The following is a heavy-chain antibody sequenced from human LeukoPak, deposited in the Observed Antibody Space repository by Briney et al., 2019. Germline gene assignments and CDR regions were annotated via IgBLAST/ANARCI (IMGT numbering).Heavy chain of an antibody. J-gene: IGHJ4*02. V-gene: IGHV3-7*01. Sequence: PGGSLRLSCAASGFTFSSYWMSWVRQAPGKGLEWVANIKQDGSEKYYVDSVKGRFTISRDNAKNSLYLQINSLRAEDTAVYYCAREDSSGLGAYFDYWGQGTVVTVSS. CDR2: IKQDGSEK. D-gene: IGHD3-22*01. CDR3: AREDSSGLGAYFDY. CDR1: GFTFSSYW.